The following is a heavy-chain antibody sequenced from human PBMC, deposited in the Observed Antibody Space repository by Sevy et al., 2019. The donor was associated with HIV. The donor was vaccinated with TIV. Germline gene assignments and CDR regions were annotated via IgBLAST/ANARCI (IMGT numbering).Heavy chain of an antibody. V-gene: IGHV1-69*13. Sequence: ASVKVSCKASGGTFSKYAITWVRQAPGQGLEWMGGIIPIFGTANYAQKFQGRVTITADESTSTAYMELSSLRSEDTAVYYCARDRGFSSTSEYGMDVWGQGTTVTDSS. CDR1: GGTFSKYA. D-gene: IGHD2-2*01. J-gene: IGHJ6*02. CDR3: ARDRGFSSTSEYGMDV. CDR2: IIPIFGTA.